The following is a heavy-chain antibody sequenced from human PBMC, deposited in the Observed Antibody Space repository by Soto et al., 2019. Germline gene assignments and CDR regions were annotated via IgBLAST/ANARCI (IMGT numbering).Heavy chain of an antibody. J-gene: IGHJ4*02. D-gene: IGHD3-9*01. CDR2: IIPIFGTT. Sequence: SVKVSCKASGGTFSSYAISWVRQAPGQGLEWMGGIIPIFGTTNYAQKFQGRVTITTDTSTSTAYMELRSLRSDDTAVYYCARGNDILTGYYNYWGQGTLLTVSS. V-gene: IGHV1-69*05. CDR3: ARGNDILTGYYNY. CDR1: GGTFSSYA.